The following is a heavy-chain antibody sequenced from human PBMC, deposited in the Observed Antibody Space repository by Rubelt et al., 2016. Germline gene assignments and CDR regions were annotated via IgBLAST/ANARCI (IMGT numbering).Heavy chain of an antibody. Sequence: QVQLQQWGAGLLKPSETLSLTCAVSGGSFSGYYWSWIRQPPGKGLEWIGEINHSGSTNYNPSLKSRVTISVDTSKIHVSLNLSAVTAADTAVYYCARVGCSSTSCYNWGQGTLVTVSS. V-gene: IGHV4-34*01. CDR2: INHSGST. J-gene: IGHJ4*02. CDR1: GGSFSGYY. D-gene: IGHD2-2*02. CDR3: ARVGCSSTSCYN.